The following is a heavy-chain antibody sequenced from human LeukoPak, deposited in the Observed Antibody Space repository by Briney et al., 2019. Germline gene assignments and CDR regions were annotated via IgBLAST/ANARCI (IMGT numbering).Heavy chain of an antibody. D-gene: IGHD2-21*02. CDR3: ARWRTAKTAFDY. CDR2: IYFSGSP. V-gene: IGHV4-39*01. CDR1: GGSISSNSYY. J-gene: IGHJ4*02. Sequence: SETLSLTCTVSGGSISSNSYYWGRIRQPPGKGLEWIGSIYFSGSPYYNPSPKTRVPMSVATSKNQLSLAVCSVTAADTAVYYCARWRTAKTAFDYWRQGTLVTVSS.